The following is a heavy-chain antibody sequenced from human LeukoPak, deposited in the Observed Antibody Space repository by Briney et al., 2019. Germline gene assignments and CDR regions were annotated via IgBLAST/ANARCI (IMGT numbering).Heavy chain of an antibody. CDR2: ISWNSGTI. Sequence: PGRSLRLSCAASGFTFDDYAMHWVRQAPGKGLEWVSGISWNSGTIDYADSVKGRFTISRDNSKNTLYLQMNSLRAEDTAVYYCAKDQGDCFDYWGQGTLVTVSS. J-gene: IGHJ4*02. CDR1: GFTFDDYA. V-gene: IGHV3-9*01. CDR3: AKDQGDCFDY.